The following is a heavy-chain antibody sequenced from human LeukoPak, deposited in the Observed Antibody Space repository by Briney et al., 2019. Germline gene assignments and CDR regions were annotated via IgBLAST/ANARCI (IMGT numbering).Heavy chain of an antibody. J-gene: IGHJ4*02. V-gene: IGHV4-59*01. CDR3: AREGTREPLLGVFDY. CDR1: GGSISSYY. Sequence: ASETLSLTCTVSGGSISSYYWSWIRQPPGKGLEWIGYIYYSGSTNYNPSLKSRVTISVDTSKNQFSLKLSSVTAADTAVYYCAREGTREPLLGVFDYWAREPWSPSPQ. D-gene: IGHD2-8*02. CDR2: IYYSGST.